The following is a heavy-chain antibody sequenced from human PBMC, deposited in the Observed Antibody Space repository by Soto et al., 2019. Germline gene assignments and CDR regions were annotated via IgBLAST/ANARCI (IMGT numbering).Heavy chain of an antibody. D-gene: IGHD5-18*01. J-gene: IGHJ4*02. V-gene: IGHV4-4*07. CDR3: AREASYRAYNFEPGIQLWYFDF. CDR2: IFSSGST. Sequence: SETLSLTCTVSGGSINTFYWSWVRQPAGKGLEWIGRIFSSGSTSFNPSLESRVAMSVDTSKNHFSLNLSSVTAADMAVYYCAREASYRAYNFEPGIQLWYFDFWGQGALVTVS. CDR1: GGSINTFY.